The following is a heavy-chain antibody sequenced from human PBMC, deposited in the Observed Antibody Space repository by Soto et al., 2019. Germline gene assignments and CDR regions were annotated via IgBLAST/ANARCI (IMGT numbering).Heavy chain of an antibody. CDR2: ISYDGSNK. CDR1: GFTFSSYA. J-gene: IGHJ4*02. Sequence: QVQLVESGGGVVQPGRSLRLSCAASGFTFSSYAMHWVRQAPGKGLEWVAVISYDGSNKYYADSVKGRFTISRDNXKXXLYLQMNSLRAEDTAVYYCARDDGVAGVIPGYFDSWGQGTLVTVSS. V-gene: IGHV3-30-3*01. D-gene: IGHD6-19*01. CDR3: ARDDGVAGVIPGYFDS.